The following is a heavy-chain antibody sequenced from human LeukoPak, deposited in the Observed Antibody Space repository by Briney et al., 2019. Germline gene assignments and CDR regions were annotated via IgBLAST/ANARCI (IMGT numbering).Heavy chain of an antibody. CDR1: GGSISSYY. D-gene: IGHD5-18*01. V-gene: IGHV4-59*08. Sequence: SETLSLTCAVYGGSISSYYWSWIRQPPGKGLEWIGYIYYSGSTNYNPSLKSRVTISVDTSKNQFSLKLSSVTAADTAVYYCARGGYSYGLPLDYWGQGTLVTVSS. J-gene: IGHJ4*02. CDR2: IYYSGST. CDR3: ARGGYSYGLPLDY.